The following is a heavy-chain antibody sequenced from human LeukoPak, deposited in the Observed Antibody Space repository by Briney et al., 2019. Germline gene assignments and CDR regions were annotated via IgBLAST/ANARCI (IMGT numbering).Heavy chain of an antibody. V-gene: IGHV3-23*01. CDR3: AKDGVATIGYFDY. CDR2: TGSNGVT. J-gene: IGHJ4*02. D-gene: IGHD5-24*01. Sequence: GGSLRLSCTGSGFTFRTYAFSWVRQAPGKGLEWVSATGSNGVTYYADSVKGRFTISRDNSKNALYLQMNSLRAEDTAVYYCAKDGVATIGYFDYWGQGTLVTVSS. CDR1: GFTFRTYA.